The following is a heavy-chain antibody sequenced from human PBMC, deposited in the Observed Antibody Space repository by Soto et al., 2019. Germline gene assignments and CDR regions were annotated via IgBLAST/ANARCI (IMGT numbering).Heavy chain of an antibody. D-gene: IGHD6-19*01. CDR2: IYYSGST. CDR1: GGSISSSSYY. J-gene: IGHJ5*02. CDR3: ASIAVAGIVRWFDP. Sequence: SETLSLTCTVSGGSISSSSYYWGWIRQPPGKGLEWIGSIYYSGSTYYNPSLRSRVTISVDTSKNQFSLKLSSVTAADTAVYYGASIAVAGIVRWFDPWGQGTLVTVSS. V-gene: IGHV4-39*01.